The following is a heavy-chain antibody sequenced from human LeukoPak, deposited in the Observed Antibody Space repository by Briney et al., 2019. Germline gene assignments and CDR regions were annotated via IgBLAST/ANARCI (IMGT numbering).Heavy chain of an antibody. V-gene: IGHV3-48*03. J-gene: IGHJ4*02. Sequence: QPGGSLRLSCAASGFTFSNYEMNWVRQAPGKGLEWVSYISSSDSTIYYADSVKGRFTISRDNAKNSLYLQMYSLRAEDTAVYYCARGRGSYWGQGTLVTVSS. CDR3: ARGRGSY. CDR1: GFTFSNYE. D-gene: IGHD3-16*01. CDR2: ISSSDSTI.